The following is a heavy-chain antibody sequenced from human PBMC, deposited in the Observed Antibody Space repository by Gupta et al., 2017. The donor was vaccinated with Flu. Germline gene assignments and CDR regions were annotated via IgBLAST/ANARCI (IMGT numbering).Heavy chain of an antibody. V-gene: IGHV3-23*01. D-gene: IGHD6-19*01. Sequence: EVPLLESGGGLVQPGGSLILSCAASGFTFSSYAMSWVRQAPGKGLEWVSAISGSGGSTYYADSVKGRFTISRDNSKNTLYLQMNSLRAEDTAVYYCAKDRAYSSGWYFSAFDIWGQGTMVTVSS. CDR1: GFTFSSYA. J-gene: IGHJ3*02. CDR2: ISGSGGST. CDR3: AKDRAYSSGWYFSAFDI.